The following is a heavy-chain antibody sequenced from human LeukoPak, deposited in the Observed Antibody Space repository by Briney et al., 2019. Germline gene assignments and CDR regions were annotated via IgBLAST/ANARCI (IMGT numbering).Heavy chain of an antibody. CDR1: GDSINSLDL. J-gene: IGHJ4*02. V-gene: IGHV4-4*02. D-gene: IGHD3-22*01. Sequence: SGTLSLTCTVSGDSINSLDLWSWVRQPPGKGLEWIGEMYLSGTTRSNPSVKSRVTISIDKSKNQFFLNLSSVTAADTAVYYCAGLVGRYSSGLYYYYFDYWGQGTLVTVSS. CDR3: AGLVGRYSSGLYYYYFDY. CDR2: MYLSGTT.